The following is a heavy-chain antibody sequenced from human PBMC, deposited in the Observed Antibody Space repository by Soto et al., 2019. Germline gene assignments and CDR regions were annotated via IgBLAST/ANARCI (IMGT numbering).Heavy chain of an antibody. CDR3: ARGEKGLGFDI. V-gene: IGHV3-30-3*01. CDR1: GFTFSSYA. J-gene: IGHJ3*02. CDR2: ISYDGSNK. D-gene: IGHD6-6*01. Sequence: QVQLVESGGGVVQPGRSLRLSCAASGFTFSSYAMHWVRQAPGKGLEWVAVISYDGSNKYYADSVKGRFTISRDNSKNTLYLQMNSLRAEDTAVYYCARGEKGLGFDIWGQGTMVTVSS.